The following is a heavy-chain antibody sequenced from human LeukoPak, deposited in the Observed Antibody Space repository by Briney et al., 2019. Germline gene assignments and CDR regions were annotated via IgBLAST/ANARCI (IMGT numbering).Heavy chain of an antibody. D-gene: IGHD3-3*01. V-gene: IGHV4-59*01. J-gene: IGHJ6*02. CDR3: AGGVVARYYYYGMDV. CDR2: IYYSGST. Sequence: SETLSLTCAVYGGSLSGYYWSWIRQPPGKGLEWIGYIYYSGSTNYNPSLKSRVTISVDTSKNQFSLKLSSVTAADTAVYYCAGGVVARYYYYGMDVWGQGTTVTVSS. CDR1: GGSLSGYY.